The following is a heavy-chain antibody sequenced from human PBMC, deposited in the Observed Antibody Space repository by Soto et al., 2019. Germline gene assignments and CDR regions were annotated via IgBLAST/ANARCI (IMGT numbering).Heavy chain of an antibody. Sequence: ASVKVSCKASGYTFISYYIHWVRQAPGQGLEWMGLINPSDAYTDYAQKFQGRVTLTKDTSKNQVVLTMTNMDPVDTATYYCAHLNTGWFGGSFDYWGQGTLVTVSS. CDR2: INPSDAYT. CDR1: GYTFISYY. V-gene: IGHV1-46*01. CDR3: AHLNTGWFGGSFDY. D-gene: IGHD3-10*01. J-gene: IGHJ4*02.